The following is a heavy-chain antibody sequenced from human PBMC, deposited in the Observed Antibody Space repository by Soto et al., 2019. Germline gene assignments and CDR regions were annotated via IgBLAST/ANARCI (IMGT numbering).Heavy chain of an antibody. V-gene: IGHV4-39*01. CDR2: INHSGNT. CDR1: VVSIGTSAYY. CDR3: SRRHPEGFEP. J-gene: IGHJ5*02. Sequence: SETLSLTCAVSVVSIGTSAYYCGWIRQAPGKGLEWIGSINHSGNTYLSPSLKDRVTMSVDTSKNSFSLKLRSATAADTGLYYRSRRHPEGFEPWGQGTLVNLSS.